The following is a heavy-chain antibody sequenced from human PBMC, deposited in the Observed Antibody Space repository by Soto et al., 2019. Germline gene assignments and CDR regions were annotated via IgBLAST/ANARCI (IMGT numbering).Heavy chain of an antibody. J-gene: IGHJ3*02. CDR3: TTAPDQTDAFDI. CDR2: IKSKTDGGTT. V-gene: IGHV3-15*01. CDR1: GFTFSNAW. Sequence: EVQLVESGGGLVKPGGSLRLSCAASGFTFSNAWMSWVRQAPGKGLEWDGRIKSKTDGGTTDYAAPVKGRFTISRDDSKNTLYLQMNSLKTEDTAVYYCTTAPDQTDAFDIWGQGTMVTVSS. D-gene: IGHD2-2*01.